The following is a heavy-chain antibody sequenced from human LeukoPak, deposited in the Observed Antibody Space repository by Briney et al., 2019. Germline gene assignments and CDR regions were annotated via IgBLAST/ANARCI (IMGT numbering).Heavy chain of an antibody. CDR1: GYTFTSYD. J-gene: IGHJ4*02. CDR3: ARGRSTGYPYYFEY. CDR2: MNPNSGST. D-gene: IGHD5-12*01. V-gene: IGHV1-8*03. Sequence: ASVKVSCKASGYTFTSYDINWVTQATGQGLEWMGWMNPNSGSTGYAQKFQGRVTITRNTSISTAYMELSGLRSEDTAVYYCARGRSTGYPYYFEYWGQGTLVTVSS.